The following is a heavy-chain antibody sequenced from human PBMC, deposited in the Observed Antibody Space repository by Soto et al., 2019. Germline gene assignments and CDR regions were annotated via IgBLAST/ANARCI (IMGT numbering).Heavy chain of an antibody. J-gene: IGHJ6*02. CDR1: GFNFGRFW. Sequence: GSLRLSCTASGFNFGRFWTHWVRQVPGRGLVWVSHINSDGSRTSYADSVKGRFTISRDNAKNTLYLQMNSLRAEDTAVYYCARDLSSCSSARCYSFYYGVDVWGQGTTVTVSS. CDR2: INSDGSRT. CDR3: ARDLSSCSSARCYSFYYGVDV. V-gene: IGHV3-74*01. D-gene: IGHD2-2*01.